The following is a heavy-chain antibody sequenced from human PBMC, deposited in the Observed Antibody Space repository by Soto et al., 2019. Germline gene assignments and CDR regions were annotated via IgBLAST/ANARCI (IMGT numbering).Heavy chain of an antibody. J-gene: IGHJ4*02. CDR3: ASAQYSGYDYYFDY. Sequence: GASVKVSCKASGGTFSSYTISWVRQATGQGLEWMGRIIPILGIANYAQKFQGRVTITADKSTSTAYMELSSLRSEDTAVYYCASAQYSGYDYYFDYWGQGTLVTVSS. CDR2: IIPILGIA. V-gene: IGHV1-69*02. D-gene: IGHD5-12*01. CDR1: GGTFSSYT.